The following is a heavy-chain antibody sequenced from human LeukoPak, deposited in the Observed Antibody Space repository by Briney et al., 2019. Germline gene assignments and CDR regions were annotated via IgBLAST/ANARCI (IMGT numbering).Heavy chain of an antibody. Sequence: GGSLRLSCAASGXTFSTYTXNXVXQAPGXGLEWVSSISSSSALIKYADSLEGRFTISRDNAKNSLYLQMSSLRAEDTAVYYCAREINVDYWGQGTLVTVSS. J-gene: IGHJ4*02. V-gene: IGHV3-21*01. CDR1: GXTFSTYT. CDR3: AREINVDY. CDR2: ISSSSALI.